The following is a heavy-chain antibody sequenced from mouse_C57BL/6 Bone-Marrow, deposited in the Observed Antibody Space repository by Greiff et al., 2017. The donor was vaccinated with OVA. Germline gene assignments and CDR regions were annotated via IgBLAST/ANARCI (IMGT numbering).Heavy chain of an antibody. Sequence: DVQLQESGPGLVKPSQSLSLTCSVTGYSITSGYYWNWIRQFPGNNLEWMGYISYDGSNNYNPSLKNRISITRDTSKNQFFLKLNSVTTEDTATYYCARDPLDGYSYYFDYWGQGTTLTVSS. J-gene: IGHJ2*01. CDR2: ISYDGSN. V-gene: IGHV3-6*01. CDR1: GYSITSGYY. CDR3: ARDPLDGYSYYFDY. D-gene: IGHD2-3*01.